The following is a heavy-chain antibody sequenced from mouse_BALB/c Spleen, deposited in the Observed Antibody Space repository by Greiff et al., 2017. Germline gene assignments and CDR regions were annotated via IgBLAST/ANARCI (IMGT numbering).Heavy chain of an antibody. CDR3: ARGLYRYDNYWYFDV. D-gene: IGHD2-14*01. CDR2: ISSGGST. J-gene: IGHJ1*01. V-gene: IGHV5-6-5*01. Sequence: EVQGVESGGGLVKPGGSLKLSCAASGFTFSSYAKSWVRQTPEKRLEWVASISSGGSTYYPDSVKGRFTISRDNARNILYLQMSSLRSEDTAMYYCARGLYRYDNYWYFDVWGAGTTVTVSS. CDR1: GFTFSSYA.